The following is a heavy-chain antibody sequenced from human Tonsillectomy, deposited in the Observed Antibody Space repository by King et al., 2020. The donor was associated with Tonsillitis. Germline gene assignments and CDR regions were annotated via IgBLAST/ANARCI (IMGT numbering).Heavy chain of an antibody. J-gene: IGHJ3*01. CDR2: IYPDDSDA. CDR1: GYSFTDYW. CDR3: ASQRYPGALSDAFEV. V-gene: IGHV5-51*01. D-gene: IGHD3-9*01. Sequence: QLVQSGAEGRKPGESLEISCKASGYSFTDYWISWVRQMPGKGLEWMGVIYPDDSDARYSPSFEGQVTISADTSINTVSLHWSSLKASDTAMYYCASQRYPGALSDAFEVWGQGTFVTVSS.